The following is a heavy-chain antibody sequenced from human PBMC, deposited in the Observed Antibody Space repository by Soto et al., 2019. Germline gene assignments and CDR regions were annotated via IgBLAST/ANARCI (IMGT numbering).Heavy chain of an antibody. CDR3: ASQGRRYYYYGMDV. Sequence: PSETLSLTCTVSGGSIGISSYYWGGILQPPGKGLEWIGSIYYSGSTYYNPSLKSRVTISVDTSKNQFSLKLSSVTAADTAVYYCASQGRRYYYYGMDVWGQGTTVTVSS. CDR2: IYYSGST. J-gene: IGHJ6*02. V-gene: IGHV4-39*01. D-gene: IGHD1-1*01. CDR1: GGSIGISSYY.